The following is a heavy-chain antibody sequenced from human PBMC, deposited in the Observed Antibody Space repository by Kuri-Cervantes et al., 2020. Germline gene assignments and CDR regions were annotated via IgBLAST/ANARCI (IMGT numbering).Heavy chain of an antibody. J-gene: IGHJ6*02. CDR3: ARAKAIFGARKSGMDV. D-gene: IGHD3-3*01. CDR2: ICYSGNT. V-gene: IGHV4-59*01. Sequence: SETLSLTCTVSGGSISTSYWSWIRQPPGKILEWIGYICYSGNTKYSPSLKSRVTVSLDTSENQFSLRLSSVTAVDTAVYYCARAKAIFGARKSGMDVWGQGTTVTVSS. CDR1: GGSISTSY.